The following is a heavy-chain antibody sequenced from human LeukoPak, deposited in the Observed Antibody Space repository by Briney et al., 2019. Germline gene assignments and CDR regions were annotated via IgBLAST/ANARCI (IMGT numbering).Heavy chain of an antibody. V-gene: IGHV3-30*02. Sequence: GGSLRLSCAASGFTFSSYGMHWVRQAPGKGLEWVAFIGYDGSNKYYADSVKGRFTISRDNSKNTLYLQMNSLRAEDTAVYYCTKRQGFDPWGQGTLVTVSS. J-gene: IGHJ5*02. CDR1: GFTFSSYG. CDR3: TKRQGFDP. D-gene: IGHD6-25*01. CDR2: IGYDGSNK.